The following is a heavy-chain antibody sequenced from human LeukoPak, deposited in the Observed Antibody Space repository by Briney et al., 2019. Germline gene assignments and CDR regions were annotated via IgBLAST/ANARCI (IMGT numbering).Heavy chain of an antibody. Sequence: ASVKVSCKASGYTFTSYDINWVRQATGQGLEWMGWMNPNSGNTGYAQKFQGRVTLTRNTSISTAYMELSSLRSEDTAVYYCARSRSEVAAPGGLGYFDYWGQGTLVTVSS. D-gene: IGHD4-23*01. CDR2: MNPNSGNT. CDR1: GYTFTSYD. CDR3: ARSRSEVAAPGGLGYFDY. J-gene: IGHJ4*02. V-gene: IGHV1-8*03.